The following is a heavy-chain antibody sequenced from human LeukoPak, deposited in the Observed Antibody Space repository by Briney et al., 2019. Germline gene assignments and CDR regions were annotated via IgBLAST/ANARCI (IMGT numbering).Heavy chain of an antibody. J-gene: IGHJ4*02. V-gene: IGHV3-48*03. CDR2: ISSGGSPL. CDR1: GFTFSSYE. Sequence: GGSLRLSCAASGFTFSSYEMNWVRQAPGKGLEWVSYISSGGSPLYYADSVKGRFTISRDNAKNSLYLQMNSLRAEDTAVYYCAKGVAAVGTWWGPNFDYWGQGTLVTVSS. CDR3: AKGVAAVGTWWGPNFDY. D-gene: IGHD6-13*01.